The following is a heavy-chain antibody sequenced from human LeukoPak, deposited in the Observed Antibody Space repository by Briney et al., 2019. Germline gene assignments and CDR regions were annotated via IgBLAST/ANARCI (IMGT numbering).Heavy chain of an antibody. J-gene: IGHJ3*02. Sequence: PSETLSLTCTVSGGSISSYYWSWIRQPPGKGLEWIGYIYYSGSTNYNPSLKSRVTISVDTSKNQFSLKLSSVTAADTAVYYCARATMVRGVIVAFDIWGQGTMVTVSS. CDR3: ARATMVRGVIVAFDI. CDR2: IYYSGST. CDR1: GGSISSYY. D-gene: IGHD3-10*01. V-gene: IGHV4-59*08.